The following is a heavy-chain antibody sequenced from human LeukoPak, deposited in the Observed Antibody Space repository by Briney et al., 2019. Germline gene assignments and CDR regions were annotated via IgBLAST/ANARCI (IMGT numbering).Heavy chain of an antibody. J-gene: IGHJ4*02. CDR2: INPNSGGT. CDR3: ARADGSGSHSGFDY. D-gene: IGHD3-10*01. Sequence: ASVKVSCKASGGTFSSYAISWVRQAPGQGLEWMGWINPNSGGTNYAQKFQGRVAMTRDTSISTAYMELSRLRSDDTAVYYCARADGSGSHSGFDYWGQGTLVTVSS. CDR1: GGTFSSYA. V-gene: IGHV1-2*02.